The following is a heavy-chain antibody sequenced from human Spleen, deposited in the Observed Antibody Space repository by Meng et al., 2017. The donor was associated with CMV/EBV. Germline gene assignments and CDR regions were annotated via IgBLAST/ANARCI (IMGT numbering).Heavy chain of an antibody. CDR3: ARGNYYYGSGSYSLFDY. V-gene: IGHV3-43*01. Sequence: FTLDDYTMYWVRQGPGKGLEWVCLITWDGASTYYADSVKGRFTISRDNGKNSLYLQMNSLQTEDTAVYFCARGNYYYGSGSYSLFDYWGQGALVTVSS. CDR1: FTLDDYT. J-gene: IGHJ4*02. D-gene: IGHD3-10*01. CDR2: ITWDGAST.